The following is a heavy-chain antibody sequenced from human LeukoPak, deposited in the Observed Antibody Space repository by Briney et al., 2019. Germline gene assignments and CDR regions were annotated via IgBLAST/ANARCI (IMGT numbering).Heavy chain of an antibody. Sequence: GGTLRLSCAASGFTFISYAMSWGRQAPGKGLEWVSGFSVSDKTTYYADSVKGRFTISRDNSKNTLYLQINSLRAEDTAVYYCVKDPSVYYGDYIIRWGQGTLVIVSS. D-gene: IGHD4-17*01. V-gene: IGHV3-23*01. CDR2: FSVSDKTT. CDR1: GFTFISYA. CDR3: VKDPSVYYGDYIIR. J-gene: IGHJ4*02.